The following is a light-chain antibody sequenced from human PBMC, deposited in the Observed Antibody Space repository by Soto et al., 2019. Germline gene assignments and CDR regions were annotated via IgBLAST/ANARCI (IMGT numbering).Light chain of an antibody. CDR1: QTTTRY. V-gene: IGKV1-39*01. CDR2: AAS. Sequence: DFPMPQSPSSLSASVGARVTITCRASQTTTRYLYWYQQKPGRAPNLLIYAASNLQSGVPSRFSGSASGTELTLTISSLQPEDFATYYCQQGYSTLSSFGPGTKVEIK. J-gene: IGKJ3*01. CDR3: QQGYSTLSS.